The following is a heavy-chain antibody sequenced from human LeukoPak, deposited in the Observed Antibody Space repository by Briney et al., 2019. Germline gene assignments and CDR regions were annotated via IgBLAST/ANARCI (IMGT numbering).Heavy chain of an antibody. V-gene: IGHV3-9*01. CDR3: AKDGGIWSPAYHFDY. J-gene: IGHJ4*02. CDR1: GFTFDDYA. Sequence: GRSLRLSCAASGFTFDDYAMHWVRQAPGKGLEWVSGISWNSGSIGYADSVKGRFSISRDNSNNTLNLQMNSLRVEDTAVYFCAKDGGIWSPAYHFDYWGQGALVTVSS. CDR2: ISWNSGSI. D-gene: IGHD6-13*01.